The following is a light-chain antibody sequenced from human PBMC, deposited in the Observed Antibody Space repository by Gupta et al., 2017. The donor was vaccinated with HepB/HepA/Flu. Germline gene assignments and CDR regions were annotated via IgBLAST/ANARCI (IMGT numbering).Light chain of an antibody. CDR1: QSISNY. CDR2: AAS. CDR3: QQSYITRT. J-gene: IGKJ1*01. V-gene: IGKV1-39*01. Sequence: DIQMTQSPSSLSASIGDRVTITCRASQSISNYLNWYQLKPGKAPKLLIYAASRLQSGVPSRFSGSGSGTDFTLTISSLQPEDFATYYCQQSYITRTFGQGTKVEIK.